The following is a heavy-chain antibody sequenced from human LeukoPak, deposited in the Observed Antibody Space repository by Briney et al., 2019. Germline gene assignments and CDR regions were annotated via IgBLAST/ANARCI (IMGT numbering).Heavy chain of an antibody. CDR2: ISAYNGNT. Sequence: ASVKVSCKASGYTFTSYGISWVRQARGQGLEWMGWISAYNGNTNYAQKLQGRVTMTTDTSTSTAYMELRSLRSDDTAVYYCARGRVTYYYASSGYYYFDYWGQGTLVTVSS. J-gene: IGHJ4*02. CDR1: GYTFTSYG. D-gene: IGHD3-22*01. CDR3: ARGRVTYYYASSGYYYFDY. V-gene: IGHV1-18*01.